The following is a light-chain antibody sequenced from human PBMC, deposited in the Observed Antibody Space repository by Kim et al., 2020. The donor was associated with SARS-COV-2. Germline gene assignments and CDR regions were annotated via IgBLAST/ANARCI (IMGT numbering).Light chain of an antibody. CDR3: QQYDSSPKT. V-gene: IGKV3-20*01. CDR2: GAS. CDR1: QSVSNNC. J-gene: IGKJ1*01. Sequence: SPGERATLSYRASQSVSNNCLAWYQQKRGQAPRLLIHGASGRATGTPGRFSGSGSGTDFTLIITRLEPEDFAVYYCQQYDSSPKTFGQGTKVDIK.